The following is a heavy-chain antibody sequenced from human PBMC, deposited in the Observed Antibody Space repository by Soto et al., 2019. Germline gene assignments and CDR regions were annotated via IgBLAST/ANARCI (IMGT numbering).Heavy chain of an antibody. CDR3: VRGLGNSDH. Sequence: EVQLVESGGGLVQPGGSLRLSCVASGFTFSSYWMHWVRQVPGKEPVWVSFIDSYGSSTKYADSVRGRFTISRDNAKNTLYLLTNSLRVEDTAVYHCVRGLGNSDHWGQGTLVTVSS. V-gene: IGHV3-74*03. J-gene: IGHJ4*02. CDR2: IDSYGSST. CDR1: GFTFSSYW.